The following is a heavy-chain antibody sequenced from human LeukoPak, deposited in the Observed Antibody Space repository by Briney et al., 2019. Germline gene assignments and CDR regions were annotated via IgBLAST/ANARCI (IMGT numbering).Heavy chain of an antibody. CDR2: IYYSGNT. CDR3: ARRSGWYVDY. V-gene: IGHV4-59*01. Sequence: SETLSLTCTVSGGSISSYYWSWIRQPPGKGLEWIGYIYYSGNTNYNPSLKSRVTISVDTSKNQFSLKLSSVTAADTAVYYCARRSGWYVDYWGQGTLVTVSS. CDR1: GGSISSYY. D-gene: IGHD6-19*01. J-gene: IGHJ4*02.